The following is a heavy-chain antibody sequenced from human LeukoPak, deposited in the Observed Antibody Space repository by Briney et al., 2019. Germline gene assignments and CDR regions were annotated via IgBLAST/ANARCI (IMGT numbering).Heavy chain of an antibody. CDR1: GFTFTDSV. Sequence: ASVKVSCKASGFTFTDSVMQWVRQARGQRLEWIGWIVVGSGNTNYAQKFQERVTITRDMSTSTAYMELSSLRSEDTAVYYCAAVTSYDTSGYYYEGNAFDIWGQGTLVTVSS. CDR3: AAVTSYDTSGYYYEGNAFDI. V-gene: IGHV1-58*02. CDR2: IVVGSGNT. D-gene: IGHD3-22*01. J-gene: IGHJ3*02.